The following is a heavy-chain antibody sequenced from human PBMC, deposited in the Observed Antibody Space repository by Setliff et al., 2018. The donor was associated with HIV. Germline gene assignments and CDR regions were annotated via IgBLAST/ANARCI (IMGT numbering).Heavy chain of an antibody. D-gene: IGHD3-3*01. CDR2: IHPSGNT. CDR1: GGTFSGHY. Sequence: PSETLSLTCAVYGGTFSGHYWSWIRQPPGQGLDWIGEIHPSGNTYYNPPLQSRVTISVDTSKNQFSLKLSSVIAADTAVYYCARIFGDQGYYYGMDVWGQGTTVTVSS. V-gene: IGHV4-34*01. J-gene: IGHJ6*02. CDR3: ARIFGDQGYYYGMDV.